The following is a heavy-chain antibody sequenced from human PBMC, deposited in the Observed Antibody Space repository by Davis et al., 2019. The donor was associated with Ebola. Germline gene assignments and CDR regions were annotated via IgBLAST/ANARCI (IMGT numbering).Heavy chain of an antibody. CDR1: GFTFSGSA. V-gene: IGHV3-73*01. J-gene: IGHJ6*02. D-gene: IGHD2-15*01. CDR3: ARLRGCSGGSCYSVPYGMDV. Sequence: GESLKISCAASGFTFSGSAMHWVRQASGKGLEWVGRIRSKANSYATAYAASVKGRFTISRDDSKNTAYLQMNSLRAEDTAVYYCARLRGCSGGSCYSVPYGMDVWGQGTTVTVSS. CDR2: IRSKANSYAT.